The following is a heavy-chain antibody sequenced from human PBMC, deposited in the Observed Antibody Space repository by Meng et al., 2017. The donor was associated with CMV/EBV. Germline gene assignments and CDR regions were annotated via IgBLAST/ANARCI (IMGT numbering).Heavy chain of an antibody. Sequence: SETLSLTCTVSGGSISSYYWSWIRQPPGKGLEWIGSIHHSGSTYYKSSLKSRVTISVDTAKNQFSLKLSSVTAADTAVYYCARDLTLSAVPAAVGYWGQGTLVTVSS. CDR1: GGSISSYY. CDR3: ARDLTLSAVPAAVGY. CDR2: IHHSGST. V-gene: IGHV4-38-2*02. J-gene: IGHJ4*02. D-gene: IGHD2-2*01.